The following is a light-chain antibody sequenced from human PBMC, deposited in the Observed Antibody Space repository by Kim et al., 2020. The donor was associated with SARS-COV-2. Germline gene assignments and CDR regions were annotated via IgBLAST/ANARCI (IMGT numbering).Light chain of an antibody. J-gene: IGLJ2*01. Sequence: GRTVTIACARSSGSIGDDYVQWYQQRPGGAPTTLIYGDDQRPSGVPDRFSGSIDSSSNSASLTISGLKTEDEADYYCQSYNRSNVIFGGGTQLTVL. V-gene: IGLV6-57*03. CDR3: QSYNRSNVI. CDR1: SGSIGDDY. CDR2: GDD.